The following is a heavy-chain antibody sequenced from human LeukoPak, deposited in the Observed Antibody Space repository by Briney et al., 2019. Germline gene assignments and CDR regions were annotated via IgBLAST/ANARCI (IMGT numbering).Heavy chain of an antibody. Sequence: GASVKVSCKASGYTFTGYYMHWVRQAPGQGLEWMGWINPNSGGTNYARKFQGRVTMTRDTSISTAYMELSRLRSDDTAVYYCARVAQPLVFRSFFDYWGQGTLVTVSS. CDR2: INPNSGGT. CDR3: ARVAQPLVFRSFFDY. V-gene: IGHV1-2*02. CDR1: GYTFTGYY. D-gene: IGHD6-6*01. J-gene: IGHJ4*02.